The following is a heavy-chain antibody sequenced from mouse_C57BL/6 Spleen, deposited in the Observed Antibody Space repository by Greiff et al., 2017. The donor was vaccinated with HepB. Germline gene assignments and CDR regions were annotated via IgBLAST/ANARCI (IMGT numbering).Heavy chain of an antibody. CDR3: ARSSGNRGYFDY. CDR2: IRNKANGYTT. D-gene: IGHD2-1*01. Sequence: EVQRVESGGGLVQPGGSLSLSCAASGFTFTDYYMSWVRQPPGKALEWLGFIRNKANGYTTEYSASVKGRFTISRDNSQSILYLQMNALRAEDSATYDCARSSGNRGYFDYWGQGTTLTVSS. J-gene: IGHJ2*01. V-gene: IGHV7-3*01. CDR1: GFTFTDYY.